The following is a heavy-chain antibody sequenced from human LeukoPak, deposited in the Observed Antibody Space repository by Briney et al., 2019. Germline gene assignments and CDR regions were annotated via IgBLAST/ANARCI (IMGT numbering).Heavy chain of an antibody. CDR3: AKDLSPLRVVTPYYYYGMDV. CDR2: ISYDGSNK. Sequence: GGSLRLSCAASGFTFSSYGMHWVRQAPGKGLEGVAVISYDGSNKYYADSVKGRFTISRDNSKNTLYLQMNSLRAEDTAVYYCAKDLSPLRVVTPYYYYGMDVWGQGTTVTVPS. J-gene: IGHJ6*02. CDR1: GFTFSSYG. D-gene: IGHD4-23*01. V-gene: IGHV3-30*18.